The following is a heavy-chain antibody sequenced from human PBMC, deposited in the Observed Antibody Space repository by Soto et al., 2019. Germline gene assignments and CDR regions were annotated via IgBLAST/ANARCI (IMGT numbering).Heavy chain of an antibody. V-gene: IGHV4-34*01. J-gene: IGHJ6*02. CDR3: ARGPLGYCSGGSCYSDFYYYGMDV. D-gene: IGHD2-15*01. Sequence: SETLSLTCAVYGGSFSGYYWSWIRQSPGKGLELIGEINHSGSSNYNPSLKSRVTISVDTSKNQFSLKLRSVTAADTAVYYCARGPLGYCSGGSCYSDFYYYGMDVWGQGTTVTVSS. CDR1: GGSFSGYY. CDR2: INHSGSS.